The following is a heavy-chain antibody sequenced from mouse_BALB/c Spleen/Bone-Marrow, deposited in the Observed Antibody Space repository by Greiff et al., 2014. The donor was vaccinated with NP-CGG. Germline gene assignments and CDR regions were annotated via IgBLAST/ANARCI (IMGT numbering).Heavy chain of an antibody. J-gene: IGHJ3*01. CDR2: IDPANGNT. CDR3: ASYYYGSSLFAY. D-gene: IGHD1-1*01. CDR1: GFNIKDTY. Sequence: VHVKQSGAELVKPGASVKLSCTASGFNIKDTYIHWVKQRPEQGLEWIGRIDPANGNTKYDPKFQGKATITADTSSNTAYLQLSSLTSEDTAVYYCASYYYGSSLFAYWGQGTLVTVSA. V-gene: IGHV14-3*02.